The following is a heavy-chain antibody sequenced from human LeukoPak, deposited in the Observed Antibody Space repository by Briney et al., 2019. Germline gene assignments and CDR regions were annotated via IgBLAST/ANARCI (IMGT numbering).Heavy chain of an antibody. CDR2: ISSSSSYI. CDR3: ARENGYYDSSGYYA. J-gene: IGHJ5*02. CDR1: GFTFTSYS. Sequence: GGSLRLSCAASGFTFTSYSMNWVRQAPGKGLEWVSSISSSSSYIYYADSVKGRFTISRDNAKNSVYLQMNSLRAEDTALYYCARENGYYDSSGYYAWGQGTLVTVSS. D-gene: IGHD3-22*01. V-gene: IGHV3-21*01.